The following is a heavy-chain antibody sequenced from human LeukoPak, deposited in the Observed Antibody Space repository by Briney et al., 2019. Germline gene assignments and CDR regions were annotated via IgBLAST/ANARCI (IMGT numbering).Heavy chain of an antibody. Sequence: GASVKVSCKASGGTFSSYAISWVRQAPGQGLEWMGGIIPIFGTANYAQKFQGRVTITTDESTSTAYMELSSLRSEDTAVYYCARVDEEYCSSTSCLNWFDPWGQGTLVTVSS. CDR1: GGTFSSYA. CDR3: ARVDEEYCSSTSCLNWFDP. D-gene: IGHD2-2*01. CDR2: IIPIFGTA. V-gene: IGHV1-69*05. J-gene: IGHJ5*02.